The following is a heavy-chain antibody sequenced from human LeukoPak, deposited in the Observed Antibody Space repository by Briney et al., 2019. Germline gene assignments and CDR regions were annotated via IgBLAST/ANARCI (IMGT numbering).Heavy chain of an antibody. Sequence: GGSLRLSCAASGVTFSTHWISWVRQAPGKGLQWVANIKPDGSEKFYVHSVKGRFTISRDNSKNTLYLQMNSLRAEDTAVYYCARDPEYQLLSYYFDYWGQGTLVTVSS. D-gene: IGHD2-2*01. CDR2: IKPDGSEK. V-gene: IGHV3-7*01. CDR3: ARDPEYQLLSYYFDY. J-gene: IGHJ4*02. CDR1: GVTFSTHW.